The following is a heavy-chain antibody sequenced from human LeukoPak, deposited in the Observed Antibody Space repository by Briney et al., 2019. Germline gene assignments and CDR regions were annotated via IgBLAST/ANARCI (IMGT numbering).Heavy chain of an antibody. CDR3: ARDRPLDFYCSGGSCDSDYSYYYGMDV. D-gene: IGHD2-15*01. CDR1: GYTFTSYG. V-gene: IGHV1-18*01. CDR2: ISSYNGNT. J-gene: IGHJ6*02. Sequence: GASVKVSCKASGYTFTSYGISWVRQAPGQGLEWMGWISSYNGNTNYAQKLQGRVTMTTDTSTSTAYIELRSLRSDDTAVYYCARDRPLDFYCSGGSCDSDYSYYYGMDVWGQGTTVTVSS.